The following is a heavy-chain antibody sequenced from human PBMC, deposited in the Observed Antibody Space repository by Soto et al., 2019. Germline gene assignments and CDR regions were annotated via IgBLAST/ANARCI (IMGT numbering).Heavy chain of an antibody. CDR3: ARVGIAAAGPMGYYYYYMDV. V-gene: IGHV3-23*01. Sequence: GGSLRLSCAASGFTFSNYAMNWVRQAPGKGLEWVSAISGTGGSTYSADSVKGRFTISRDNSKNTLFLQMNSLRAEDTAVYYCARVGIAAAGPMGYYYYYMDVWGKGTTVTVSS. CDR2: ISGTGGST. D-gene: IGHD6-13*01. J-gene: IGHJ6*03. CDR1: GFTFSNYA.